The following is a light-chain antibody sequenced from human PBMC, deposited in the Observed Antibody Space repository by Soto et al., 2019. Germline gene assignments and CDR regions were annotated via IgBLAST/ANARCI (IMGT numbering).Light chain of an antibody. CDR3: QQYYNWWT. CDR1: QSVSNK. V-gene: IGKV3-15*01. J-gene: IGKJ1*01. Sequence: EVVMTQSPATLSVSPGERATLSCRASQSVSNKLAWFQQKPGQAPRLLIYHASTRATGIPARFSGSGSGTKFTLIISSLQSEDFAVYYCQQYYNWWTFGQGTKVDIK. CDR2: HAS.